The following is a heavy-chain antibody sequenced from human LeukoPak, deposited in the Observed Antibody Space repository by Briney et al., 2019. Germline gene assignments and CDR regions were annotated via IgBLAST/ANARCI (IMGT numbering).Heavy chain of an antibody. CDR1: GFTFSRYW. Sequence: GGSLRLSCAASGFTFSRYWMSWVRQAPGKGLEWVANIKEDGSEKYYVDSVKGRFTISRDNAKTSLYLQMNSLRAEDTAVYYCARDLSGVTGYTYGRGIDYWGQGTLVTVSS. D-gene: IGHD5-18*01. V-gene: IGHV3-7*01. CDR3: ARDLSGVTGYTYGRGIDY. CDR2: IKEDGSEK. J-gene: IGHJ4*02.